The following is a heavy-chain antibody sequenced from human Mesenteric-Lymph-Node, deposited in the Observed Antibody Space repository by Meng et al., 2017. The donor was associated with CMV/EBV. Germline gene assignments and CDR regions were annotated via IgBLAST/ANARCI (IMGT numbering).Heavy chain of an antibody. V-gene: IGHV3-21*01. J-gene: IGHJ4*02. CDR3: ATAKGQLGFDY. CDR1: GFSFSNYA. CDR2: ISSSSSYI. Sequence: GESLKISCAASGFSFSNYAIHWVRQAPGKGLEWVSCISSSSSYINYADSVKGRFTISRDNAKNSVYLQMNSLRAEDTAVYYCATAKGQLGFDYWGQGTLVTVSS. D-gene: IGHD6-6*01.